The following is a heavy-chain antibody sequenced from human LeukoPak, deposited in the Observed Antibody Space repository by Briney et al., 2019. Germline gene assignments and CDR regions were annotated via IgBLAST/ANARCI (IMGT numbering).Heavy chain of an antibody. D-gene: IGHD3-22*01. Sequence: PGGSLRLSCAASGFTFSSYSMNWVRQAPGKGLEWVSSISSTSSYIYYAASVKGRFTISRDNAKNSLYLQMNSLRAEDTALYYCARALNHYDSSGTYYAIPSTYWGQGTLVTVSS. CDR2: ISSTSSYI. J-gene: IGHJ4*02. V-gene: IGHV3-21*01. CDR3: ARALNHYDSSGTYYAIPSTY. CDR1: GFTFSSYS.